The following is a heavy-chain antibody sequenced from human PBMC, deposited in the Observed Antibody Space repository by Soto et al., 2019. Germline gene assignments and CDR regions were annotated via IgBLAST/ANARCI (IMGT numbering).Heavy chain of an antibody. Sequence: PSETLSLTCTVSGGSISSGGYYWIWIRQHPGKGLEWIGYIYYSWSTYYNPSLKSRVTISVDTSKNQFSLKLSSVTAADTAVYYCARSSTSANYFDYWGQGTLVTVSS. CDR2: IYYSWST. V-gene: IGHV4-31*03. CDR3: ARSSTSANYFDY. J-gene: IGHJ4*02. CDR1: GGSISSGGYY. D-gene: IGHD2-2*01.